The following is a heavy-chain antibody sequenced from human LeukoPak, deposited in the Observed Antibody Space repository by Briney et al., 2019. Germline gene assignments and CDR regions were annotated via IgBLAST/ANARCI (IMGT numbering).Heavy chain of an antibody. CDR2: ISAYSGDT. D-gene: IGHD2-2*01. Sequence: GASVKVSCKASGDTFTSYGISWVRQAPGQGLEWMGWISAYSGDTNYAQKFQGRLTLTTDTSTTTAYMELRSLRSDDTAVYYCAREPYSISSDFDSWGQGTLVTISS. J-gene: IGHJ4*02. CDR3: AREPYSISSDFDS. CDR1: GDTFTSYG. V-gene: IGHV1-18*01.